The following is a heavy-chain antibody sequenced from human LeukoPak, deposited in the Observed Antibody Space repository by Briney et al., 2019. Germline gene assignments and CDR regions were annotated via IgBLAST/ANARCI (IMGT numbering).Heavy chain of an antibody. Sequence: GGSLRLSCAASGFTFSSYAMSWVRQAPGKGLEWVSAISGIGGSTYYADSVKGRFTISRDNSKNTLYLQMNSLRAEDTAVYYCAKVIAVAGYYFDYWGQGTLVTVSS. J-gene: IGHJ4*02. CDR3: AKVIAVAGYYFDY. V-gene: IGHV3-23*01. CDR1: GFTFSSYA. D-gene: IGHD6-19*01. CDR2: ISGIGGST.